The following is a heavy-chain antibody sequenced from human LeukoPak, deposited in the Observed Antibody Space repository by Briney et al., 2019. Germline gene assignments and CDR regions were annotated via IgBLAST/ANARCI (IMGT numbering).Heavy chain of an antibody. J-gene: IGHJ4*02. CDR1: GYTLTELS. CDR2: FDPEDGET. V-gene: IGHV1-24*01. CDR3: ATDSGGKTYYDFWSGYHT. Sequence: ASVKVSCKVSGYTLTELSMHWVRQAPGKGLEWMGGFDPEDGETIYAQKFQGRVTTTEDTSTDTAYMELSSLGSEDTAVYYCATDSGGKTYYDFWSGYHTWGQGTLVTVSS. D-gene: IGHD3-3*01.